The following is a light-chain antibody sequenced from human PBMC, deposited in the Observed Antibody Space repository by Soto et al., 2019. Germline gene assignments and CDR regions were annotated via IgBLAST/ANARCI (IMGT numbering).Light chain of an antibody. Sequence: EIVLTQSPGTLSLSPGERATLSCRASQSVSSSYLAWYQQKPGQAPRLLIYGAFSRATGIPDRFSGSGSGTDFTLTIRRLDPEDFAVYYCQQYGSPRTFGQGTKVEIK. CDR2: GAF. CDR1: QSVSSSY. CDR3: QQYGSPRT. V-gene: IGKV3-20*01. J-gene: IGKJ1*01.